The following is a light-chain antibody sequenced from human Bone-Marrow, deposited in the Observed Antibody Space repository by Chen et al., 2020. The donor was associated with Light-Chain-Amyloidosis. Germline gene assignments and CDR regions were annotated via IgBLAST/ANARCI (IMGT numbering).Light chain of an antibody. CDR3: QSADSSGTYEVI. CDR1: DLPTKY. V-gene: IGLV3-25*03. Sequence: SYELTQPPSVSVSPGQTARITCSGDDLPTKYAYWYQQKPGQAPVLVIHRDTERPSGISARFSGSSSEPTATLTISGVQAEDEADYHCQSADSSGTYEVIFGGGTKLTVL. CDR2: RDT. J-gene: IGLJ2*01.